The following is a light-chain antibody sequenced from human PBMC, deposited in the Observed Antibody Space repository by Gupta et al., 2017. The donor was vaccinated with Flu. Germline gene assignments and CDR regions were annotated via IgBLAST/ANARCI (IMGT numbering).Light chain of an antibody. V-gene: IGLV1-40*01. CDR1: SSNIETYYD. CDR2: GNT. J-gene: IGLJ1*01. CDR3: QSYDSSLSGSVV. Sequence: HSVLTQPPSVSGAPGQRVIISCTGSSSNIETYYDVHWYQQLPGTAPKLLIYGNTHRPSGVPDRFSGSKSGTSASLAITGLQAEDEADYYCQSYDSSLSGSVVFGTGTKVTVL.